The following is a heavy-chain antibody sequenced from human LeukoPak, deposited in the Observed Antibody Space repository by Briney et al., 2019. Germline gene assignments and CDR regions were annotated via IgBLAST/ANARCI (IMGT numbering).Heavy chain of an antibody. V-gene: IGHV4-4*02. CDR2: VSLSGLT. CDR3: SRENGAFSPFGY. CDR1: GGSITNTNW. Sequence: SGTLSLTCGVSGGSITNTNWWSWVRQPPGQGLEWIGEVSLSGLTNYNPSLSSRIIMALDTSKNHLSLHLTSVTAADTAVYYCSRENGAFSPFGYWGQGYLVTVLS. D-gene: IGHD2-8*01. J-gene: IGHJ4*02.